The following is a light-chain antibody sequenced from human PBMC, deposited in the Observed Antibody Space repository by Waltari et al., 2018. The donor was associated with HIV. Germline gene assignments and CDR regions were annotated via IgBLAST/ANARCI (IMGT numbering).Light chain of an antibody. CDR3: SSYTDTTTLGVV. CDR1: GSDVGGYNY. CDR2: EVR. V-gene: IGLV2-14*01. J-gene: IGLJ2*01. Sequence: QSALTQPASVSGSPGQSITISCIGTGSDVGGYNYVSWYQQRPGAAPKLLIYEVRNRPSGISSRFSGSKSCNTASLTISGLHAEDEADYYCSSYTDTTTLGVVFGGGTKLTVL.